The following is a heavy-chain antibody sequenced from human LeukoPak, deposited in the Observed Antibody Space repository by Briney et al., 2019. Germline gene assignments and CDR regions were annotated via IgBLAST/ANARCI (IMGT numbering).Heavy chain of an antibody. CDR1: GGSFSGYY. V-gene: IGHV4-34*01. Sequence: SETLSLTCAVYGGSFSGYYWRWIRHPPGKGLEWIGEINHSGNTNYNPSLKSRVTISVDTSKNQFSLKLSSVTAADTAVYYCARCKWIQSYYFDYWGQGTLVTVSS. CDR3: ARCKWIQSYYFDY. D-gene: IGHD5-24*01. J-gene: IGHJ4*02. CDR2: INHSGNT.